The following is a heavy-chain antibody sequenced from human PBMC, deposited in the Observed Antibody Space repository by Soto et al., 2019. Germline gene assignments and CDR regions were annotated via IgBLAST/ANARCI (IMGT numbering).Heavy chain of an antibody. J-gene: IGHJ3*02. CDR1: GYTVTSYA. CDR3: ARVIVGATDAFDI. Sequence: ASVKVSCKASGYTVTSYAMHCVRQAPGQMLEWMGWINAGNGNTKYLQKFQGRVTITRDTSASTAYMELSSLRSEDTAVYYCARVIVGATDAFDIWGQGTMVTVS. V-gene: IGHV1-3*01. CDR2: INAGNGNT. D-gene: IGHD1-26*01.